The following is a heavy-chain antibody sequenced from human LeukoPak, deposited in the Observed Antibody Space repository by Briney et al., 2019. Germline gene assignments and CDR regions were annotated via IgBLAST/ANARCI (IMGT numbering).Heavy chain of an antibody. V-gene: IGHV3-30*02. D-gene: IGHD5-12*01. CDR3: AKDLAAYSGYDSADS. Sequence: GGSLRLSCAASGVTFSNYGMHWVRKAPAKGLEWVSFIRYDGSNKYYADSVKGRFTISRDKSKNTLFLQMNSLRTEDTAVYYCAKDLAAYSGYDSADSWGLGTLVTVSS. CDR2: IRYDGSNK. CDR1: GVTFSNYG. J-gene: IGHJ4*02.